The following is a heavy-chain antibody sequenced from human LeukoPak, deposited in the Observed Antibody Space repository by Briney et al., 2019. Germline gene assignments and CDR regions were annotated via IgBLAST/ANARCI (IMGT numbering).Heavy chain of an antibody. CDR2: IYYSGST. J-gene: IGHJ4*02. V-gene: IGHV4-59*01. CDR3: ARGSASYGD. CDR1: GGSISSYY. Sequence: SETLSLTCTVSGGSISSYYWSWIRQPPWKGLEWIGYIYYSGSTDYNPSLKSRVTISVDTSKNQFSLRLSSVTAADTAVYYCARGSASYGDWGQGTLVTVSS. D-gene: IGHD1-26*01.